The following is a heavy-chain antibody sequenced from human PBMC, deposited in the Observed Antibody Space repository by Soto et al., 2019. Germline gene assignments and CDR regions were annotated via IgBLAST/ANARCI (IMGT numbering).Heavy chain of an antibody. J-gene: IGHJ6*02. V-gene: IGHV3-23*01. D-gene: IGHD4-17*01. CDR2: VSGRGGST. CDR3: AKDSTVTTSLYFYYYGFDV. Sequence: VHLLESGGGLVQPGGSLRLACTASGFTFNHYAMSWVRQAPGKGLEWVSAVSGRGGSTKYADSVKDRFIISRDNSNSTLYLQMDSLRGEDTAVYYCAKDSTVTTSLYFYYYGFDVWGQGTTVTVSS. CDR1: GFTFNHYA.